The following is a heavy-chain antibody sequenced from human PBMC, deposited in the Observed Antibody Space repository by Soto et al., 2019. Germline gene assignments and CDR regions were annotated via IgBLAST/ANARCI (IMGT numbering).Heavy chain of an antibody. CDR1: AYTFTNYG. J-gene: IGHJ5*02. CDR2: VSTYNGDT. Sequence: QVHLVQSGAEVKKPGASVKVSCKASAYTFTNYGINWVRQAPGQGLEWMGWVSTYNGDTKYAQKLQGRVTMTTDTSTSTANMELRSLLSDDTALYYCARGYCNSPSCSGRDWFDPWGQGTLVTVSP. D-gene: IGHD2-2*01. CDR3: ARGYCNSPSCSGRDWFDP. V-gene: IGHV1-18*01.